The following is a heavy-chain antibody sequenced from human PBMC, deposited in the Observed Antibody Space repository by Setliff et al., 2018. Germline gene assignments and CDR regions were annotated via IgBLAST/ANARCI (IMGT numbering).Heavy chain of an antibody. J-gene: IGHJ3*01. CDR3: ARGCSRGSCPGALDF. CDR2: ISRGGSTI. Sequence: GGSLRLSCAASGFTFSDYYMNWIRQAPGKGLEWLSYISRGGSTIYYADSVKGRFIISRDNAKNSLFLEMDSLRGEDTAVYYCARGCSRGSCPGALDFWGQGTMVTVS. CDR1: GFTFSDYY. V-gene: IGHV3-11*04. D-gene: IGHD2-15*01.